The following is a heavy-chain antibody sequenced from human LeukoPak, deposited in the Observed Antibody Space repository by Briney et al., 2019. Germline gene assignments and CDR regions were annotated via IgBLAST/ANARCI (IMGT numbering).Heavy chain of an antibody. CDR1: GFPFSGYY. V-gene: IGHV3-7*01. CDR2: IKGDGSVQ. CDR3: VGQLLRAV. D-gene: IGHD2-2*01. J-gene: IGHJ6*03. Sequence: GGSLRLSCTASGFPFSGYYISWVRQAPGTGLEWLANIKGDGSVQDYVDSVKGRFTISRDNAKNSLSLQMDNLRVDDTAVYYCVGQLLRAVWGKGTTVTVSS.